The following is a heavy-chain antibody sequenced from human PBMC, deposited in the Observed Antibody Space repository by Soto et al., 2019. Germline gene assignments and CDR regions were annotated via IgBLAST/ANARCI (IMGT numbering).Heavy chain of an antibody. D-gene: IGHD3-3*01. CDR1: GFTFSNAW. J-gene: IGHJ4*02. Sequence: EVQLVESGGGLVKPGGSLRLSCAASGFTFSNAWMNWVRQAPGKGLEWVGRIKSKTDGGTTDYAEPVKGRFTISRDDSQNSLYLQMNSLKSEDTAVYYCTTPYDDFWSGYYLWGQGTLVTVSS. CDR2: IKSKTDGGTT. CDR3: TTPYDDFWSGYYL. V-gene: IGHV3-15*07.